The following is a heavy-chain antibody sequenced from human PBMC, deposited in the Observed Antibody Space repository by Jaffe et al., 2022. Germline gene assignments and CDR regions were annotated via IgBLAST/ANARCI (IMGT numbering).Heavy chain of an antibody. CDR1: GFTFSSYG. CDR3: AKESGGSGPSKKWELPHFQH. CDR2: IRYDGSNK. D-gene: IGHD1-26*01. J-gene: IGHJ1*01. Sequence: QVQLVESGGGVVQPGGSLRLSCAASGFTFSSYGMHWVRQAPGKGLEWVAFIRYDGSNKYYADSVKGRFTISRDNSKNTLYLQMNSLRAEDTAVYYCAKESGGSGPSKKWELPHFQHWGQGTLVTVSS. V-gene: IGHV3-30*02.